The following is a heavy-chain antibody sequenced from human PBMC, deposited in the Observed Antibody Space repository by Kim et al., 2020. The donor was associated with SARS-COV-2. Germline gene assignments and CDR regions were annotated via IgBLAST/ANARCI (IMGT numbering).Heavy chain of an antibody. CDR2: IKKDGSEK. D-gene: IGHD5-18*01. J-gene: IGHJ4*02. Sequence: GGSLRLSCVASGFSSRNYWLSWVRKAPGKGLEWVAMIKKDGSEKYYVDSMKGRLISSRDNTKNSMYLQMNSLRAEDTAVYYCASLDTATFWGSSDWGQGTLVTVSS. CDR1: GFSSRNYW. CDR3: ASLDTATFWGSSD. V-gene: IGHV3-7*03.